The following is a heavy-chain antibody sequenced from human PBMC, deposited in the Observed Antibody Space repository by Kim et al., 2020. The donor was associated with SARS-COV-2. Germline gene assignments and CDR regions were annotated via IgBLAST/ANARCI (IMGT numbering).Heavy chain of an antibody. CDR1: GFNFDDYA. D-gene: IGHD6-13*01. J-gene: IGHJ6*02. V-gene: IGHV3-9*01. CDR3: AKDIGGGQQDYYYYGMDV. CDR2: ISWNSGSI. Sequence: GGSLRLSCAASGFNFDDYAMHWVRQAPGKGLEWVSGISWNSGSIGYADSVKGRFTISRDNAKNSLYLQMNSLRAEDTALYYCAKDIGGGQQDYYYYGMDVWGQGTTVTVSS.